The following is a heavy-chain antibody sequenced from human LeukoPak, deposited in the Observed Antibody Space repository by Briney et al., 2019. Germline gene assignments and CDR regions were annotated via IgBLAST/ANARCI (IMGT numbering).Heavy chain of an antibody. CDR3: ARGAIAVAGIGEGDRRQYYFDY. D-gene: IGHD6-19*01. CDR2: IYFSGNT. V-gene: IGHV4-59*12. J-gene: IGHJ4*02. CDR1: GGSLTSYY. Sequence: SETLSLTCTVSGGSLTSYYCSWIRQPPGKGLEWMGHIYFSGNTNYNPSLKSRVTISVDTSKNQFSLKLSSVTAADTAVYYCARGAIAVAGIGEGDRRQYYFDYWGQGTLVTVSS.